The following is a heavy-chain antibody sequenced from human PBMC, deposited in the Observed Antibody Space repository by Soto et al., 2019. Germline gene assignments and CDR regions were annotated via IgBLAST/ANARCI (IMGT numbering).Heavy chain of an antibody. Sequence: QVQLVQSGVEVKNPGASVKISCTASGYNFINNYIYWVRQAPGQGLEYMGIIYPSGGNTKYAQKFQDRVTMTRDTSTNTVYLELTSLRFDDTAMYYCAKEGAEWGQGTLVTVSS. CDR2: IYPSGGNT. J-gene: IGHJ4*02. V-gene: IGHV1-46*01. CDR1: GYNFINNY. CDR3: AKEGAE.